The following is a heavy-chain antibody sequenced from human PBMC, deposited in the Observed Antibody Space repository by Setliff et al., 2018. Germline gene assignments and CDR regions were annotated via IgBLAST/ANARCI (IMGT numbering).Heavy chain of an antibody. CDR3: SPGGAYGTGWFDP. CDR1: GASISINSYY. V-gene: IGHV4-39*01. J-gene: IGHJ5*02. D-gene: IGHD1-1*01. Sequence: SETLSLTCTVSGASISINSYYWTWIRQSPGKGLEWIGNILYTGSTTYHPSLKSRLTMSVDTSKNQFSLQLRSVTAADTAVYFCSPGGAYGTGWFDPWGQGTLVTVS. CDR2: ILYTGST.